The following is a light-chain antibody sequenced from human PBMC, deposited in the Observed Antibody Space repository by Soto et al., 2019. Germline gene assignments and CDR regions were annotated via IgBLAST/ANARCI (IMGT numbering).Light chain of an antibody. Sequence: DIQMTQSPSTLSASVGDRVTITCRASQSISNWLAWYQQKPGKAPNLLIYKASNLESGVPSRFSGSGSGTEFTLTISSLQPDDFATYYCQQYFSYSWTFGQGTKVEIK. CDR3: QQYFSYSWT. J-gene: IGKJ1*01. V-gene: IGKV1-5*03. CDR2: KAS. CDR1: QSISNW.